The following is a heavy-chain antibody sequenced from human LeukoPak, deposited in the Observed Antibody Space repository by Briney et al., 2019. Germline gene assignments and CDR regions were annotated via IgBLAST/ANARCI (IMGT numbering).Heavy chain of an antibody. J-gene: IGHJ6*02. V-gene: IGHV1-69*04. D-gene: IGHD2-2*01. CDR3: AIRDIVVVPAAPGYYYGMDV. CDR1: LGTFTSYA. CDR2: IIPIFDIA. Sequence: ASVKVSCKPSLGTFTSYAISRVRQAPGQGLEWMGRIIPIFDIANYTQKFQGRVTITADKSTSTAYMELSSLRSEDPAVYYCAIRDIVVVPAAPGYYYGMDVWGQGTTVTVSS.